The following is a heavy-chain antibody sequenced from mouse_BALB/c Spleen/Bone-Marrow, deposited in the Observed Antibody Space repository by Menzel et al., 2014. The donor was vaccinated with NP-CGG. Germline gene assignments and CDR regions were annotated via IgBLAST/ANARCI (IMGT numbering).Heavy chain of an antibody. D-gene: IGHD2-4*01. CDR2: IDPANGDT. CDR3: ARSLIFDDYDEAMDY. J-gene: IGHJ4*01. V-gene: IGHV14-3*02. Sequence: VQLQQSGAELVKPGASVKLSCTASGFNIKDTYMHWVKQRPEQGLEWIGRIDPANGDTKYDPKFQGKATITADTSSNTAYLQLSSMTSEDTAVYYCARSLIFDDYDEAMDYWGQGTSVTVSS. CDR1: GFNIKDTY.